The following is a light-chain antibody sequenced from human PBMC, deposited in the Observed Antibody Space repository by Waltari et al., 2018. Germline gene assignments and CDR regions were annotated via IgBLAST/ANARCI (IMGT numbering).Light chain of an antibody. CDR2: AAS. CDR3: LQYNSYPWT. J-gene: IGKJ1*01. CDR1: QGISSD. V-gene: IGKV1-17*01. Sequence: DIQMTQSPSSLSASVGDRVTITCRASQGISSDLGWYQQKPGKAPKRLIYAASSLQSGVPSRFSGSGAGTESTLTISSLQPEDCASYYCLQYNSYPWTFGQGTKVEIK.